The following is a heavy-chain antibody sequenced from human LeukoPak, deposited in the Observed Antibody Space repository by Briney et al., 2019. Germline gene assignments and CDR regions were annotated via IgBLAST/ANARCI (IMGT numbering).Heavy chain of an antibody. D-gene: IGHD2-2*01. CDR1: GGSFSGYY. Sequence: PSETLSLTCAVYGGSFSGYYWSWIRQPPGKGLEWIGEINHSGSTNYNPSLKSRVTISVDTSKNQFSLKLSSVTAADTAVYYCARVAGYCSSTSCYRRYYFDYCGQGTLVTVSS. CDR2: INHSGST. J-gene: IGHJ4*02. CDR3: ARVAGYCSSTSCYRRYYFDY. V-gene: IGHV4-34*01.